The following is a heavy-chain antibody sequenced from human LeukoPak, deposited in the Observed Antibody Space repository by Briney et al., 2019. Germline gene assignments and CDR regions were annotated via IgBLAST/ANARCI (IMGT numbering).Heavy chain of an antibody. J-gene: IGHJ4*02. Sequence: GGSLRLSCAASGFTFSSYSMNWVRQAPGKGLEWVSSISSSSYIYYADSVKGRFTISRDNAKNSLYLQMNSLRAEDTAVYYCARRSRDYDILTGHPGYFDYWGQGTLVTVSS. CDR2: ISSSSYI. CDR1: GFTFSSYS. D-gene: IGHD3-9*01. V-gene: IGHV3-21*01. CDR3: ARRSRDYDILTGHPGYFDY.